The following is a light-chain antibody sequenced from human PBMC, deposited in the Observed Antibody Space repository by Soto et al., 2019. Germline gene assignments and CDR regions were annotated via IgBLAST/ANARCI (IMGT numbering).Light chain of an antibody. Sequence: DIQMTQSPSSLSAFVGDTVTIACRASQSINNYLHWFQQKAGKAPNLLIYGASGLQSGVPSRFSGSGSGTDFTLTISSLQPEDSATYYCQQSYGTLYTFGQGTRVEIK. CDR1: QSINNY. J-gene: IGKJ2*01. CDR3: QQSYGTLYT. V-gene: IGKV1-39*01. CDR2: GAS.